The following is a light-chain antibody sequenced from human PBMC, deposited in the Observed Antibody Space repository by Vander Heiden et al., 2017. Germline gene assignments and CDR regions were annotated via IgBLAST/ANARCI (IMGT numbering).Light chain of an antibody. CDR2: GAS. CDR1: QSVSSSY. Sequence: IMLTQSPVTLSVSPGDRATLSCRASQSVSSSYLAWYQQKPDQAPRLLNYGASSRATGIPERFSGSGSGTDFPITISRLEPEDFAVYYCQQYGSSFTFGPGTKVDIK. V-gene: IGKV3-20*01. J-gene: IGKJ3*01. CDR3: QQYGSSFT.